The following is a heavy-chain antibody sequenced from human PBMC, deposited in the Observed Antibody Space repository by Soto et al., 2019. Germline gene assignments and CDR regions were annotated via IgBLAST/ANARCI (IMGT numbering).Heavy chain of an antibody. V-gene: IGHV3-23*01. D-gene: IGHD2-15*01. CDR1: GFTLSTYA. CDR2: ISGSAVTT. J-gene: IGHJ4*02. CDR3: AQRECSHCRCGL. Sequence: GGSLRLSCAVSGFTLSTYAMSWIRQTPEKGLEWVSAISGSAVTTYYADSVKGRFTISRDNSKDTLYLQMNSLRAEDTAVYYCAQRECSHCRCGLWSQGTLVTVSS.